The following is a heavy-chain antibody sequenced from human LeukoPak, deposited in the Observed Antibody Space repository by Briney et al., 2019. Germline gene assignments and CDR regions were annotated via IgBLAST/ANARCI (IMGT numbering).Heavy chain of an antibody. CDR1: GFTFSSYD. Sequence: GGSLRLSCAASGFTFSSYDMHWVRQATGKGLECVSAIDSAGDTYYPGSVKGRFTISRENAKNSLYLQMNSLRAGDTAVYYCARERGTGALDVWGQGTTVTVSS. CDR3: ARERGTGALDV. V-gene: IGHV3-13*04. J-gene: IGHJ6*02. D-gene: IGHD1-1*01. CDR2: IDSAGDT.